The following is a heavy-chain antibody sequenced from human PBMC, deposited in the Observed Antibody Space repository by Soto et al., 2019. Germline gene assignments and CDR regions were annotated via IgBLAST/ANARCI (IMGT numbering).Heavy chain of an antibody. Sequence: QVQLVESGGGVVQPGMSLRLSCAASGFTFSSYAMHWVRQAPGKGLEWVAVIAYDGRNNYYADSVKGRFTISRDNSKNTLYLQMNSLRIEDTAVYYCARELERVFDYWGQGTLVTVSS. CDR1: GFTFSSYA. CDR3: ARELERVFDY. D-gene: IGHD1-1*01. CDR2: IAYDGRNN. J-gene: IGHJ4*02. V-gene: IGHV3-30*04.